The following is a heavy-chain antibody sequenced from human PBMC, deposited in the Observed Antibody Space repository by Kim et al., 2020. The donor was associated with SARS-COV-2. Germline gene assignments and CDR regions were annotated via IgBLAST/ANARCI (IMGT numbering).Heavy chain of an antibody. D-gene: IGHD5-12*01. CDR3: ARGVVSGGYDLVDY. CDR2: ISGHGGGA. V-gene: IGHV3-74*01. Sequence: GGSLRLSCAASGFTFSNYWMHWVRQAPGNGLVWVSRISGHGGGASYADSVKGRITMFRDNGKNTLYLQMNSLRAEDTAVYYCARGVVSGGYDLVDYWGQGTLVIVSS. CDR1: GFTFSNYW. J-gene: IGHJ4*02.